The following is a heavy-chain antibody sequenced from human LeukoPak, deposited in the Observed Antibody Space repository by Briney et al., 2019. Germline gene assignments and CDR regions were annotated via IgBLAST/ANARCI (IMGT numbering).Heavy chain of an antibody. CDR1: GFTFDDYA. CDR3: AKDMVAGSSTSWDWDAEYLQH. CDR2: ISGDGGST. V-gene: IGHV3-43*02. D-gene: IGHD2-2*01. J-gene: IGHJ1*01. Sequence: GGSLRLSCAASGFTFDDYAMHWVRQAPGKGLEWVSLISGDGGSTYYADSVKGRFTITRDNSKNSLYLQMNSLRTEDTALYYCAKDMVAGSSTSWDWDAEYLQHWGQGTLVTVSS.